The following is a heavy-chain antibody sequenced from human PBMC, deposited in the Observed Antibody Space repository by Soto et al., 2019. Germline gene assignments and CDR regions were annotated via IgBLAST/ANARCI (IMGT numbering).Heavy chain of an antibody. D-gene: IGHD5-12*01. CDR1: GYTFTSYG. J-gene: IGHJ5*02. CDR3: ARYRATITSFWFDP. CDR2: ISGYNGNT. Sequence: QVQLVQSGAEVKNPGASVKVSCKASGYTFTSYGISWVRQAPGQGLEWMGWISGYNGNTNYAQKLQGRVTMTTDTSTSTAYLELTSLRSDDTAVYYCARYRATITSFWFDPWGQGTLVTVSS. V-gene: IGHV1-18*01.